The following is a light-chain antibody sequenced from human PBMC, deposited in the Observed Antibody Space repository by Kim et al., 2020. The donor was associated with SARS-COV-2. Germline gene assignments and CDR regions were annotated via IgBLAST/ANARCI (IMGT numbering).Light chain of an antibody. CDR3: LLAYSGAQV. CDR1: TGAVTSAHY. CDR2: DTS. V-gene: IGLV7-46*01. J-gene: IGLJ3*02. Sequence: QAVVTQEPSLTVSPGGTVTLTCGYSTGAVTSAHYPYWFQQKPGQAPRTLISDTSNKHSWTPARFSGSLLGGKAVLTLSGAQPEDEAEYYCLLAYSGAQVCGGGTRLTVL.